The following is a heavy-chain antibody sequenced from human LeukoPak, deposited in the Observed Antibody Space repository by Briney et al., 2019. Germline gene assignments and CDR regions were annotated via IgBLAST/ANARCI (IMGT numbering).Heavy chain of an antibody. CDR2: INPNSGGT. Sequence: ASVKVSCKASGYTFTGYYMHWVRQAPGQGLEWMGRINPNSGGTNYAQKFQGRVTMTRDTSISTAYMELSRLRSDDTAVYYCARVPSRSGVLRVLEWLLHFDYWGQGTLVTVSS. V-gene: IGHV1-2*06. CDR1: GYTFTGYY. CDR3: ARVPSRSGVLRVLEWLLHFDY. J-gene: IGHJ4*02. D-gene: IGHD3-3*01.